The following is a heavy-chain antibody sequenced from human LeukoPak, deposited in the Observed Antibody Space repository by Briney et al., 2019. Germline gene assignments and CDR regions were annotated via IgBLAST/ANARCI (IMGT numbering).Heavy chain of an antibody. CDR3: AREPSIDYDSSGYYSENFDY. Sequence: SETLSLTCAVYGGSFSGYYWSWIRQPPGKGLEWIGEINHSGSTNYNPSLKSRVTISVDTSKNQFSLKLSSVTAADTAVYYCAREPSIDYDSSGYYSENFDYWGQGTLVTVSS. CDR2: INHSGST. V-gene: IGHV4-34*01. J-gene: IGHJ4*02. CDR1: GGSFSGYY. D-gene: IGHD3-22*01.